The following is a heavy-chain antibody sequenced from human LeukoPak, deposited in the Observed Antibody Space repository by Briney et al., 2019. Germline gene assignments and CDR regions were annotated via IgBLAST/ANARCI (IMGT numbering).Heavy chain of an antibody. Sequence: SETLSLTCAVYGGSFSGYYWSWIRQPPGKGLEWIGEINHSGSTNYNPSLKSRVTISVDTSKNQFSLKLSSVTAADTAVYYCARGLLYYMDVWGKETTVTVSS. D-gene: IGHD3-10*01. V-gene: IGHV4-34*01. CDR3: ARGLLYYMDV. J-gene: IGHJ6*03. CDR1: GGSFSGYY. CDR2: INHSGST.